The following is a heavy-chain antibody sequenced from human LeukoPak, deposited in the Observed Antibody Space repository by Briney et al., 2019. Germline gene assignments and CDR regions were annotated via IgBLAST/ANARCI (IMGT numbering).Heavy chain of an antibody. Sequence: PSETLSLTCTVSGGSISSSSYYWGWIRQPPGKGLEWIGSIYYSGSTYYNPSLKSRVTISVDTSKNQFSLKLSSVTAADTAVYYCARYDSSGRIFDYWGQGTLVTVSS. CDR3: ARYDSSGRIFDY. D-gene: IGHD3-22*01. CDR1: GGSISSSSYY. V-gene: IGHV4-39*07. J-gene: IGHJ4*02. CDR2: IYYSGST.